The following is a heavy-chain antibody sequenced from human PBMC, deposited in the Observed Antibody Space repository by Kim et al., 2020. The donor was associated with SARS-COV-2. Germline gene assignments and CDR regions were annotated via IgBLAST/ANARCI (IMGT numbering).Heavy chain of an antibody. CDR2: ISGSGSGT. CDR3: DAADY. J-gene: IGHJ4*02. Sequence: LSLTCAASGFTFSSYAMSWARQAPGKGLEWVSTISGSGSGTHYADSVKGRFTISRDNSKNTLYLQMNSLRADDTAVYYCDAADYWGQGTLVTVSS. CDR1: GFTFSSYA. V-gene: IGHV3-23*01.